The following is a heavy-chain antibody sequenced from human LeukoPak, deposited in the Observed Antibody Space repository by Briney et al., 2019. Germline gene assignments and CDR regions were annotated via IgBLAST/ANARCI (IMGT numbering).Heavy chain of an antibody. CDR2: ISGSGSST. V-gene: IGHV3-23*01. CDR1: GVTFSSYA. Sequence: GGSLRLSCAASGVTFSSYAMSWVRQAPGKALEWFSTISGSGSSTYYADSVKGRFTISRDNSKNTLYLQMNSLRAEDTAVYHCAKGRYYYDNSDAFEIWGQGTMVTVSS. D-gene: IGHD3-22*01. J-gene: IGHJ3*02. CDR3: AKGRYYYDNSDAFEI.